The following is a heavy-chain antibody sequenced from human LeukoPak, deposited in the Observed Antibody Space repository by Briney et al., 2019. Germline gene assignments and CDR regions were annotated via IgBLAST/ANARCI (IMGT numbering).Heavy chain of an antibody. CDR2: IYQSGST. Sequence: PSETLSLTCAVSGGSITSGLHYWGWIRQPPGKGLEWIATIYQSGSTYYNPSLESRVTISIDTSRKHFSLTLRSVTAADTAVYFCASNSVYSRYYFDDWGQGTLVTVSS. V-gene: IGHV4-39*02. CDR3: ASNSVYSRYYFDD. D-gene: IGHD5/OR15-5a*01. J-gene: IGHJ4*02. CDR1: GGSITSGLHY.